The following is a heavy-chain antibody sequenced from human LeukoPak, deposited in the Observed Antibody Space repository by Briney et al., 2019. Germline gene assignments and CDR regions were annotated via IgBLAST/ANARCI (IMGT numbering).Heavy chain of an antibody. CDR2: IKQDGSER. D-gene: IGHD3-10*01. CDR1: GFTFRGFS. J-gene: IGHJ4*02. Sequence: GGSLRLSCAASGFTFRGFSMSWVRQSPTKGLEWVANIKQDGSERYYVDSVKGRFTISRDNAKNSLSLQMNNLRVEDTAVYYCARAGSHWHYVYWGQGTVVTVSS. CDR3: ARAGSHWHYVY. V-gene: IGHV3-7*01.